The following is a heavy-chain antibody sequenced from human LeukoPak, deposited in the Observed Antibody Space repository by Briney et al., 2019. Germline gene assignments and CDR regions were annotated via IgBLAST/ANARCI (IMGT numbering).Heavy chain of an antibody. CDR2: ISEDGGGT. D-gene: IGHD2-2*01. CDR3: AKDLRFCTSTRCYDVVHY. J-gene: IGHJ4*02. V-gene: IGHV3-43*02. Sequence: PGGSLRLSCAASGFTFSGYAMSWVRQAPGKGLEWDSLISEDGGGTYYADSVKGRFTISRDNRKNSLYLQMNSLRTEDSALYYCAKDLRFCTSTRCYDVVHYWGQGTLVTVSS. CDR1: GFTFSGYA.